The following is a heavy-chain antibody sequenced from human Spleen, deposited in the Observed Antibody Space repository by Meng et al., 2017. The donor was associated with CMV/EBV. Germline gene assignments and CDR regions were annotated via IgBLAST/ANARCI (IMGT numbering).Heavy chain of an antibody. V-gene: IGHV3-53*01. CDR3: AITHVAVDY. Sequence: GESLKISCAASGFSLTTNYMTWVRQPPGKGLEWVSLMFGADKTYYADSVKGRFAISRDKFKNTLYLEMKSLRAEDSALYYCAITHVAVDYWGQGTLVTVSS. CDR1: GFSLTTNY. CDR2: MFGADKT. D-gene: IGHD6-13*01. J-gene: IGHJ4*02.